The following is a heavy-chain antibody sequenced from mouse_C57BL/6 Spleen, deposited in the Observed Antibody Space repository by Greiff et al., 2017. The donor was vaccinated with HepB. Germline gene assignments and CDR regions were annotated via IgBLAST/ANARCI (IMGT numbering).Heavy chain of an antibody. J-gene: IGHJ2*01. Sequence: EVMLVESGPGMVKPSQSLSLTCTVTGYSITSGYDWHWIRHFPGNKLEWMGYISYSGSTNYNPSLKSRISITHDTSKNHFFLKLNSVTTEDTATYYCARDGDYYGSRGYFDYWGQGTTLTVSS. CDR3: ARDGDYYGSRGYFDY. V-gene: IGHV3-1*01. CDR1: GYSITSGYD. CDR2: ISYSGST. D-gene: IGHD1-1*01.